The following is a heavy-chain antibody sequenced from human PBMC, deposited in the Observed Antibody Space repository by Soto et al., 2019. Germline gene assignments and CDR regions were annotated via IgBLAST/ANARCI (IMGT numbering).Heavy chain of an antibody. CDR1: GGSISSYY. CDR3: ARAGDDFWNRDWFDP. J-gene: IGHJ5*02. V-gene: IGHV4-59*01. CDR2: IYYSGST. Sequence: QVQLQESGPGLVKPSETLSLTCTVSGGSISSYYWSWIRQPPGKGLEWIGYIYYSGSTNYNPSLKSRVTISVDTSKNQFSLKLSSVTAADTAVYYCARAGDDFWNRDWFDPWGQGTLVTVSS. D-gene: IGHD3-3*01.